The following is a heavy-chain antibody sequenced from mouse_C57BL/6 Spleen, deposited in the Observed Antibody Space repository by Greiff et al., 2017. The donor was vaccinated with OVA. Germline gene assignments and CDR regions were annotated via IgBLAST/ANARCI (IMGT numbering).Heavy chain of an antibody. J-gene: IGHJ1*03. Sequence: DVKLVASGGGLVKPGGSLKLSCAASGFTFSDYGMHWVRQAPEKGLEWVAYISSGSSTLYYADTVKGRFTISRDNAKNTLFLQMTSLRSEDTAMYYCSRGDGWYFDVWGTGTTVTVSS. CDR1: GFTFSDYG. CDR3: SRGDGWYFDV. V-gene: IGHV5-17*01. CDR2: ISSGSSTL. D-gene: IGHD3-3*01.